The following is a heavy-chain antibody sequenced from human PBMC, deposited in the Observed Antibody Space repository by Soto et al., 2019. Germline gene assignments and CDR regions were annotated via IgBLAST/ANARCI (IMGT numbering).Heavy chain of an antibody. J-gene: IGHJ3*02. CDR1: GYTFTSYD. Sequence: ASLKVSCKASGYTFTSYDINWVRQATGQGLEWMGWMNPNSGNTGYAQKFQGRVTMTRNTSISTAYMELSSLRSEDTAVYYCARSYCSGGSCYDAFDIWGQGKMVTVSS. CDR2: MNPNSGNT. D-gene: IGHD2-15*01. V-gene: IGHV1-8*01. CDR3: ARSYCSGGSCYDAFDI.